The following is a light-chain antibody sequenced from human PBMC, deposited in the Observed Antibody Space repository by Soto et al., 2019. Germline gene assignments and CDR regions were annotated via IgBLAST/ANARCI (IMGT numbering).Light chain of an antibody. J-gene: IGKJ5*01. CDR3: QQSYSTPSIT. CDR2: AAS. Sequence: QPPSSPSAAGRERGTITCRASQSISSYLNWYQQKPGKAPKLLIYAASSLPSGVPSRFSGSGSGTDFTLTISSLQPEDFATYYCQQSYSTPSITFGQGTRLEIK. V-gene: IGKV1-39*01. CDR1: QSISSY.